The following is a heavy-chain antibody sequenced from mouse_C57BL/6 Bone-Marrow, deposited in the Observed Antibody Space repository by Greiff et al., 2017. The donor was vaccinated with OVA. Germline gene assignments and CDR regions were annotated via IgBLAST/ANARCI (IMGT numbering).Heavy chain of an antibody. V-gene: IGHV5-4*01. D-gene: IGHD2-13*01. CDR1: GFTFSSYA. J-gene: IGHJ2*01. Sequence: EVHLVESGGGLVKPGGSLKLSCAASGFTFSSYAMSWVRQTPEKRLEWVATISDGGSYTYYPDNVKGRFTISRDNAKNNLYLQMSHLKSEDTAMYYCARVDYRGYFDYWGQGTTLTVSS. CDR2: ISDGGSYT. CDR3: ARVDYRGYFDY.